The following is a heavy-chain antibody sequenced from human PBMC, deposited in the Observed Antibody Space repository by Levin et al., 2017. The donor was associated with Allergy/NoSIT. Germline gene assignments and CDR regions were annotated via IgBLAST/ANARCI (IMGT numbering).Heavy chain of an antibody. CDR2: ISTKNGNT. CDR3: ATGGLIGVAGGGGLSYAMDV. CDR1: GYTFTSFG. V-gene: IGHV1-18*01. J-gene: IGHJ6*02. Sequence: GESLKISCKGSGYTFTSFGVNWVRQAPGQGLEWMGLISTKNGNTNYAQKFQGRVTMSTDTSTSTAYMELRDLRSDDTAVYYCATGGLIGVAGGGGLSYAMDVWGQGTTVSVSS. D-gene: IGHD3-3*01.